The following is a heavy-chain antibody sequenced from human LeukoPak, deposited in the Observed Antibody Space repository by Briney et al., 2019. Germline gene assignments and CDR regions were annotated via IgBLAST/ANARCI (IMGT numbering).Heavy chain of an antibody. J-gene: IGHJ4*02. CDR3: ASGNDDYVWGSYRYDY. D-gene: IGHD3-16*02. CDR2: INPSGGST. Sequence: ASVKVSCKASGYTFTSYYMHWVRQAPGQGLEWMGIINPSGGSTSYAQKFQGRVTMTRDMSTSTVYMELSSLRSEDTAVYYCASGNDDYVWGSYRYDYWGQGTLVTVSS. V-gene: IGHV1-46*01. CDR1: GYTFTSYY.